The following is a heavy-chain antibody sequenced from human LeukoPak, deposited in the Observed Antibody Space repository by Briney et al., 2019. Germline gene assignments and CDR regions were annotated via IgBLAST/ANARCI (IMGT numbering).Heavy chain of an antibody. V-gene: IGHV4-39*01. CDR2: IYYSGST. D-gene: IGHD2-15*01. CDR3: ARKWGQLPRGNAFDI. Sequence: KASETLSLTCTVSGDSISSSSYYWGWIRQPPGKGLEWIGSIYYSGSTYYNPSLKSRVTISVDTSKNQFSLKLSSVTAPDTAVYSCARKWGQLPRGNAFDIWGQGTMVTVSS. J-gene: IGHJ3*02. CDR1: GDSISSSSYY.